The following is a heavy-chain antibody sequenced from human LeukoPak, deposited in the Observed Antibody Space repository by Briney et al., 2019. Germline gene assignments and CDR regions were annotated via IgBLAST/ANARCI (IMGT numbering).Heavy chain of an antibody. CDR2: IYYSGST. D-gene: IGHD4-17*01. Sequence: SETLSLTCTVSSGSVSSGGYYWSWIRQHPGQGLEWIGYIYYSGSTYYNPSLQSRVTISVDTSKNQFSLKLSSVTAADTAVYFCARSAQTVTTFPLDYWGQGTLVTVSS. V-gene: IGHV4-31*03. CDR3: ARSAQTVTTFPLDY. CDR1: SGSVSSGGYY. J-gene: IGHJ4*02.